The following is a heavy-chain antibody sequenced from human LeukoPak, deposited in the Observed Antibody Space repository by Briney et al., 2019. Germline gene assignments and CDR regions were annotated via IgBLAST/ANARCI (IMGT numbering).Heavy chain of an antibody. D-gene: IGHD3-10*01. V-gene: IGHV4-39*07. J-gene: IGHJ4*02. CDR3: ARVGLDPLLLWFGELSPIFDY. CDR2: IYHSGST. Sequence: PSETLSLTCTVSGDSFSSVTDYWAWIRQPPGKGLEWIGEIYHSGSTNYNPSLKSRVTISVDKSKNQFSLKLSSVTAADTAVYYCARVGLDPLLLWFGELSPIFDYWGQGTLVTVSS. CDR1: GDSFSSVTDY.